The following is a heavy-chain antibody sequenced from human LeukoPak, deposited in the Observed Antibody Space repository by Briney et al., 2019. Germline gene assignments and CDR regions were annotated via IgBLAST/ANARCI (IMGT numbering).Heavy chain of an antibody. V-gene: IGHV4-34*01. Sequence: SETLSLTWAVYGGSFSGYYWSWMRQPPGKGLEWIGEINHSGSTNYNPSLKSRVTISVDTSKNQFSLKLSSVTAAYTAVYYCARGVSPALVRPRVFDYWGQGTLVTVSS. CDR2: INHSGST. J-gene: IGHJ4*02. CDR3: ARGVSPALVRPRVFDY. CDR1: GGSFSGYY.